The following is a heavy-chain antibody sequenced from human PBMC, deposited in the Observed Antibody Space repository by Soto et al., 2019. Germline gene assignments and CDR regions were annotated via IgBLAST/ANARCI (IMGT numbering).Heavy chain of an antibody. D-gene: IGHD3-22*01. Sequence: SETLSLTCAVYGGSFSGYYWSWIRQPPGKGLEWIGEINHSGSTNYNPSLKSRVTISVDTSKNQFSLKLSSVTAADTAVYYCARGQRYYYDSSGYYLKLYYFDYWGQGTLVTVSS. V-gene: IGHV4-34*01. CDR1: GGSFSGYY. J-gene: IGHJ4*02. CDR2: INHSGST. CDR3: ARGQRYYYDSSGYYLKLYYFDY.